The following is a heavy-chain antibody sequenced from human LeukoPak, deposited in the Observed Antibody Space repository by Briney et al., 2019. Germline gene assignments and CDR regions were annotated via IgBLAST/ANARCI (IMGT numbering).Heavy chain of an antibody. V-gene: IGHV3-30*02. CDR1: GFTFSSYG. J-gene: IGHJ4*02. CDR3: AKETPSSSGYDYPLDY. D-gene: IGHD5-12*01. CDR2: IRYDGSNK. Sequence: GGSLRLSCAASGFTFSSYGMHWVRQAPGKGLEWVAFIRYDGSNKYYADSVKGRFTISRDNSKNTLYLQMNSLRAEDTAVYYCAKETPSSSGYDYPLDYWGQGTLVTVSS.